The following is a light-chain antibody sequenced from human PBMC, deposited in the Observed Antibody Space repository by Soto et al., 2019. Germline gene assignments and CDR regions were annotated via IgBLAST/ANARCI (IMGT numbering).Light chain of an antibody. Sequence: DIQMTQSPSTLSASVGDRVTITCRASQSIGTWLAWYQHRPGKAPSLLIYDASSLESGVPSRFSGSGAGTEFTLTISSLQPDDFATYYCQQYNSYSTFGQGTKVDIK. J-gene: IGKJ1*01. CDR1: QSIGTW. CDR3: QQYNSYST. V-gene: IGKV1-5*01. CDR2: DAS.